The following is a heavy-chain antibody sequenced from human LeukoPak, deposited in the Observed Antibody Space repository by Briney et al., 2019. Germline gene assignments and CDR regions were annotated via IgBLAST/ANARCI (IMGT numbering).Heavy chain of an antibody. V-gene: IGHV3-20*04. CDR1: GFTFDDYG. CDR2: INWNGGST. D-gene: IGHD6-19*01. CDR3: AKEQWLEANWFDP. J-gene: IGHJ5*02. Sequence: PGGSLRVSCAASGFTFDDYGMSWVRQAPGKGLEWVSGINWNGGSTGYADSVKGRFTISRDNAKNSLYLQMNSLRAEDTAVYYCAKEQWLEANWFDPWGQGTLVTVSS.